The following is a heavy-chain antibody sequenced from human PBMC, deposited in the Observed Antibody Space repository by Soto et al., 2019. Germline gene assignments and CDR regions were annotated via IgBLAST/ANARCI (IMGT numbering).Heavy chain of an antibody. J-gene: IGHJ4*02. Sequence: PRGSLRLSCAASGFTVSDYYMSWIRQAPGKGLEWVSYISSSSSYTNYADSVKGRFTISRDNAKNSLYLQMNSLRAEDTAVYYCARVVPYDFWSGYYVVTAGFDYWGQGTLVTVSS. CDR2: ISSSSSYT. CDR1: GFTVSDYY. CDR3: ARVVPYDFWSGYYVVTAGFDY. V-gene: IGHV3-11*06. D-gene: IGHD3-3*01.